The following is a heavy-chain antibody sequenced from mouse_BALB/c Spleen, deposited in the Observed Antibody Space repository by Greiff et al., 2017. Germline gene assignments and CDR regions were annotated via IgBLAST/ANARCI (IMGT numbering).Heavy chain of an antibody. CDR3: AKGERNYYYGSNFDY. V-gene: IGHV1-14*01. D-gene: IGHD1-1*01. CDR1: GYTFTSYV. CDR2: INPYNDGT. J-gene: IGHJ2*01. Sequence: VQLQQSGPELVKPGASVKMSCKASGYTFTSYVMHWVKQKPGQGLEWIGYINPYNDGTKYNEKFKGKATLTSDKSSSTAYMELSSLTSEDSAVYYCAKGERNYYYGSNFDYWGQGTTLTVSS.